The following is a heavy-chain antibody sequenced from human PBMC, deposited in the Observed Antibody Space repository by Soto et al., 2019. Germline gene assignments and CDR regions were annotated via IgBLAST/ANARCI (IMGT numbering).Heavy chain of an antibody. CDR3: ASGSGSYSNWFDP. CDR1: GFTFSSYA. J-gene: IGHJ5*02. CDR2: ISYDGSNK. Sequence: QVPLVESGGGVVQPGRSLRLSFAASGFTFSSYAMHWVRQAPGKGLEWVAVISYDGSNKYYADSVKGRFTISRDNSKNTLYLQMNSLRAEDTAVYYCASGSGSYSNWFDPWGQGTLVTVSS. D-gene: IGHD3-10*01. V-gene: IGHV3-30-3*01.